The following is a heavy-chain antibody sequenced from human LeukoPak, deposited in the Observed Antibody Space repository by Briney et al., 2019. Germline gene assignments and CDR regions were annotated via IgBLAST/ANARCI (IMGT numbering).Heavy chain of an antibody. V-gene: IGHV3-7*05. CDR2: IKQDGSEK. Sequence: PGGSLRLSCAASRFTFSNYWMSWVRQAPGKGLEWLTNIKQDGSEKYYVDSVKGRFTISRDNAKNSLYLQMNSLRAEDTAVYYCASQKNGASDYWSQGTLVTVSS. D-gene: IGHD1-1*01. CDR1: RFTFSNYW. CDR3: ASQKNGASDY. J-gene: IGHJ4*02.